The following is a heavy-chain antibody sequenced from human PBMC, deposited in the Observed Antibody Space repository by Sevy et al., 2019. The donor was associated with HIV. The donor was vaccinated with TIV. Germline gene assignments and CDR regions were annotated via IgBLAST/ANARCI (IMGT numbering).Heavy chain of an antibody. V-gene: IGHV3-7*01. CDR1: GFTFSPYW. J-gene: IGHJ4*02. D-gene: IGHD1-26*01. CDR2: IRPDGSDK. Sequence: GGSLRLSCAASGFTFSPYWMTWVRQAPGKGLEWVANIRPDGSDKYYVDSVKGRFTISRDNANNSLYLQMNSRRADDTAMYYCARGVGLDCWGQGALVTVSS. CDR3: ARGVGLDC.